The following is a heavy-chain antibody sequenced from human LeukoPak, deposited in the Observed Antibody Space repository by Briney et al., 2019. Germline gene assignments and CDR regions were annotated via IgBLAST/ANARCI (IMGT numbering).Heavy chain of an antibody. Sequence: GGSLRLSCAASGFTFNDYAMYWVRQAPGKGLEWVTLISYDGYDKSYADSVRGRFTISRDNSRNTLYLQMDSLRSEDTAVYYCASGVGLYYFDYWGQGTLVTVSS. CDR1: GFTFNDYA. J-gene: IGHJ4*02. CDR3: ASGVGLYYFDY. V-gene: IGHV3-30-3*01. D-gene: IGHD3-22*01. CDR2: ISYDGYDK.